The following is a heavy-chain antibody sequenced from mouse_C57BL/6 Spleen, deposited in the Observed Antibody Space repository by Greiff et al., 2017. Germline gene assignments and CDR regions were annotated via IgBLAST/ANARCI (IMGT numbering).Heavy chain of an antibody. CDR2: IHPNSGST. CDR3: ERDYGSSLDWYFDV. Sequence: VQLQQPGAELVKPGASVTLSCKASGYTFTSYWMHWVKQRPGQGLEWIGMIHPNSGSTNYNEKFKSKATLTVDKSSSTAYMQLSSLTSEASAVYSCERDYGSSLDWYFDVWGTGTTVTVSS. J-gene: IGHJ1*03. D-gene: IGHD1-1*01. CDR1: GYTFTSYW. V-gene: IGHV1-64*01.